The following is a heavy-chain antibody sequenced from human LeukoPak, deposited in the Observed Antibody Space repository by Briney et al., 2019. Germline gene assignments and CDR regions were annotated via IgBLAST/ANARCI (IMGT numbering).Heavy chain of an antibody. Sequence: PGESLKISCKGSGYSFTSYWISWVRQMPGKGLEWMGRIDPSDSYTNYSPSLQGHVTISADKSISTAYLQWSSLKASDTAMYYCARHRLRYFDWLSSHYYYGMDVWGQGTTVTVSS. J-gene: IGHJ6*02. CDR3: ARHRLRYFDWLSSHYYYGMDV. D-gene: IGHD3-9*01. CDR2: IDPSDSYT. CDR1: GYSFTSYW. V-gene: IGHV5-10-1*01.